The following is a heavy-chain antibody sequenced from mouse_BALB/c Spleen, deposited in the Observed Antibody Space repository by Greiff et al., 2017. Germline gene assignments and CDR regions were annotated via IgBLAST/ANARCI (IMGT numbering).Heavy chain of an antibody. J-gene: IGHJ4*01. CDR2: ISSGGSYT. CDR3: ARHRYDEYAMDY. V-gene: IGHV5-6*01. CDR1: GFTFSSYG. Sequence: EVQVVESGGDLVKPGGSLKLSCAASGFTFSSYGMSWVRQTPDKRLEWVATISSGGSYTYYPDSVKGRFTISRDNAKNTLYLQMSSLKSEDTAMYYCARHRYDEYAMDYWGQGTSVTVSS. D-gene: IGHD2-14*01.